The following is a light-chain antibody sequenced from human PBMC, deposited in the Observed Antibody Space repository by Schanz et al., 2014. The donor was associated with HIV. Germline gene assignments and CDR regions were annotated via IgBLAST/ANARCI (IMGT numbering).Light chain of an antibody. CDR3: CSLAASLTRV. CDR2: EVS. Sequence: QSALTQPPSASGSPGQSVTISCTGTTSDVGAYNYVSWYQQHPGKAPKLMIYEVSKRPSGVSNRFSGSKSGNSASLTISGLQAEDEADYFCCSLAASLTRVFGTGTKLTVL. J-gene: IGLJ1*01. CDR1: TSDVGAYNY. V-gene: IGLV2-8*01.